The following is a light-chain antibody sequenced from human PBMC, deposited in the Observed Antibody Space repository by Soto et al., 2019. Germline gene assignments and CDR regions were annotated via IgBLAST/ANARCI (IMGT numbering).Light chain of an antibody. Sequence: QSALAQPSSVSGSPGQSITISCTGTSTDVGGYNYVSWYQHHSGKAPKLLIYEVTNRPSGISDRFSGSKSVNTASLTISGLQAEDESDYYCAAWDDSLNAVVFGGGTKLTVL. CDR3: AAWDDSLNAVV. V-gene: IGLV2-14*01. CDR2: EVT. J-gene: IGLJ2*01. CDR1: STDVGGYNY.